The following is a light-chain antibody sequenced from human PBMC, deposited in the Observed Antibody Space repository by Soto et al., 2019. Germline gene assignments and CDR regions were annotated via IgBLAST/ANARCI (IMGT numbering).Light chain of an antibody. J-gene: IGKJ2*01. CDR3: QQYKNWPPHT. CDR1: QNVDDR. V-gene: IGKV3-15*01. CDR2: AAS. Sequence: EIVLTQSPGTVSVSPGESVTLSCRASQNVDDRLAWYQQTPGQPPRLLIYAASTRATGIPARFSGSGSGTEFTLTISSLQSEELGVYYCQQYKNWPPHTFGQGAKLE.